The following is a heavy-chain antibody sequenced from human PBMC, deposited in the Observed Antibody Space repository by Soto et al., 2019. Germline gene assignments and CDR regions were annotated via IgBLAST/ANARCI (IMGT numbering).Heavy chain of an antibody. CDR2: IIPIFGTA. CDR3: ARDRMHYYDSSGYPWTFDY. CDR1: GGTFSSYA. D-gene: IGHD3-22*01. Sequence: GASVKVSCEASGGTFSSYAISWVRQAPGQGLEWMGGIIPIFGTANYAQKFQGRVTITADESTSTAYMELSSLRSEDTAVYYCARDRMHYYDSSGYPWTFDYWGQGTLVTVSS. V-gene: IGHV1-69*13. J-gene: IGHJ4*02.